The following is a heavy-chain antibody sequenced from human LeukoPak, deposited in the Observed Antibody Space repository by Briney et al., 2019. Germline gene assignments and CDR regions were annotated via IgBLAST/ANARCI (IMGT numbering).Heavy chain of an antibody. D-gene: IGHD3-10*01. J-gene: IGHJ6*02. V-gene: IGHV1-18*01. CDR2: ISAYNGNT. Sequence: ASVKVSCKVSGYTLTELSMHWVRQAPGQGLEWMGWISAYNGNTNYAQKLQGRVTMTTDTSTSTAYMELRSLRSDDTAVYYCAGYYYGSGSYGYYYYYGMDVWGQGTTVTVSS. CDR3: AGYYYGSGSYGYYYYYGMDV. CDR1: GYTLTELS.